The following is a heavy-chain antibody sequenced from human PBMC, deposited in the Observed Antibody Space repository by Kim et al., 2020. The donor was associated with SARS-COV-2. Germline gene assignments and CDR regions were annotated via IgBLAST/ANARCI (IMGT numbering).Heavy chain of an antibody. V-gene: IGHV1-3*01. J-gene: IGHJ4*02. CDR3: ASACSGGGCYSLVY. D-gene: IGHD2-15*01. Sequence: QKFQGRVTITRDTSASTAYMELSSLRSEDTAVYYCASACSGGGCYSLVYWGQGTLVTVSS.